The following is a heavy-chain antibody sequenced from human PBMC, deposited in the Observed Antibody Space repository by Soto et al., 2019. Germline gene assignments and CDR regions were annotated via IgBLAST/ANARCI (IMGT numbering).Heavy chain of an antibody. CDR1: GGSISSSSSY. CDR2: IYYTGST. CDR3: ARLGGITGYSSAWYKFDF. D-gene: IGHD6-19*01. J-gene: IGHJ4*02. Sequence: SETLSLTCNVSGGSISSSSSYWGWIRQPPGRGLEWIAFIYYTGSTYYNPSLKSRVTISIDTSTSQFSLKLRSVTAADTAVFYCARLGGITGYSSAWYKFDFWGPGTLVTVSS. V-gene: IGHV4-39*01.